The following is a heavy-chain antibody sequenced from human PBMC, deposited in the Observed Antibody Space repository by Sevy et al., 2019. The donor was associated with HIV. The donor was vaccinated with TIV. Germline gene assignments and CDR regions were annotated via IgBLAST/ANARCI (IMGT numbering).Heavy chain of an antibody. CDR2: IYHSGST. D-gene: IGHD5-12*01. Sequence: SETLSLSCAVSGGSISSGGYSWSWIRQRPGKGLECIGYIYHSGSTYYNPSLKSRVTISVDRSKNQFSLKLSSVTAADTAVYYCATALSGYGKKYYFDYWDQGTLVTVSS. V-gene: IGHV4-30-2*01. J-gene: IGHJ4*02. CDR1: GGSISSGGYS. CDR3: ATALSGYGKKYYFDY.